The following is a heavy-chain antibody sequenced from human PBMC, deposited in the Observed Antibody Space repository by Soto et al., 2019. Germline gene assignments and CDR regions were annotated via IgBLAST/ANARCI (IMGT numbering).Heavy chain of an antibody. J-gene: IGHJ5*02. CDR2: ISGDGTRT. CDR3: VKDLRPNRGWFGP. CDR1: GFNFYNYA. V-gene: IGHV3-23*01. Sequence: PGGSLRLSCAASGFNFYNYAMTWVRQAPGKGLEWVSGISGDGTRTYYGDSVKGRFTISRDNSKNTVFLQVNSLRAEDTALYYCVKDLRPNRGWFGPWGQGTRVTVSS. D-gene: IGHD3-3*01.